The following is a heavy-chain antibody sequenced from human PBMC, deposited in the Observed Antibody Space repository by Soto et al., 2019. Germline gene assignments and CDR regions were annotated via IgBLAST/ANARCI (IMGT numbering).Heavy chain of an antibody. V-gene: IGHV4-59*01. CDR1: GASISSNY. CDR3: ARGPYYYYYGLDV. J-gene: IGHJ6*02. CDR2: IYYSGNT. Sequence: SETLSLTCFVSGASISSNYWSWIRQPPGKGLEWIGYIYYSGNTNYNPSLKSRVIISIDTSKNHFFLKLSSVTAADTAVYYCARGPYYYYYGLDVWGQGTTVTVSS.